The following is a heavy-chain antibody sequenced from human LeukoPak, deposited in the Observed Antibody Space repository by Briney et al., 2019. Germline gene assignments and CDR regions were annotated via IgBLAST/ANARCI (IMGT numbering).Heavy chain of an antibody. V-gene: IGHV1-69*04. CDR2: IIPILGIA. CDR3: ARAPTFLGGFDP. D-gene: IGHD3-16*01. CDR1: GGTFSSYA. J-gene: IGHJ5*02. Sequence: ASVKVSCKASGGTFSSYAISWVRQAPGQGLEWMGRIIPILGIANYAQKFQGRVTITADKSTSTAYMELSSLRSEDTAVYYCARAPTFLGGFDPWGQGTLVTVSS.